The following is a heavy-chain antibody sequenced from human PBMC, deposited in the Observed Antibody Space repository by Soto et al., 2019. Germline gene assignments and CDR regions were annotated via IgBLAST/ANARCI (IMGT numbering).Heavy chain of an antibody. J-gene: IGHJ4*02. CDR3: ARDAGGITGTPFDY. Sequence: GGSLRLSCAASGFTVSSNYMSWVRQAPGKGLEWVSVIYSGGSTYYADSVKGRFTISRDNSKNTLYLQMNSLRAEDTAVYYCARDAGGITGTPFDYWGQGTLVTVSS. V-gene: IGHV3-66*01. CDR1: GFTVSSNY. D-gene: IGHD1-20*01. CDR2: IYSGGST.